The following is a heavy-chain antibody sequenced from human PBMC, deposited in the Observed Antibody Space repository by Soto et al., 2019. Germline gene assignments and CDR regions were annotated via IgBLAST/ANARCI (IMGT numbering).Heavy chain of an antibody. Sequence: GESLKISCKGSGYSFTSYWIGWVRQMPGKGLEWMGIIYPGDSDTRYSPSFQGQVTISADKSISTAYLQWSSLKASDTAVYYCASVKRDSSGYSWFDPWGQGTLVTVSS. D-gene: IGHD3-22*01. J-gene: IGHJ5*02. CDR1: GYSFTSYW. V-gene: IGHV5-51*01. CDR2: IYPGDSDT. CDR3: ASVKRDSSGYSWFDP.